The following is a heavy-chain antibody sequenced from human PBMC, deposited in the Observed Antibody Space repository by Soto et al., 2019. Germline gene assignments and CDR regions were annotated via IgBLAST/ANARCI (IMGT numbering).Heavy chain of an antibody. CDR2: ISPSGEIT. D-gene: IGHD1-7*01. J-gene: IGHJ4*02. V-gene: IGHV3-23*01. CDR1: GFTFGSYA. Sequence: GGSLRLSCAASGFTFGSYAMSWVRQAPGKGLEWVSAISPSGEITIYADPVKGRFTISRDNSKNTLFLQLNSLRDEDTAIYYCAKRGGAGETRYFDYWGQGTLVTVSS. CDR3: AKRGGAGETRYFDY.